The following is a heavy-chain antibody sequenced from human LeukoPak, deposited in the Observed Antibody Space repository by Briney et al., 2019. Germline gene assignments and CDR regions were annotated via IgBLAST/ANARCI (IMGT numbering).Heavy chain of an antibody. CDR1: GFTFSDYY. V-gene: IGHV3-11*05. CDR3: ARDWAVAGIFDP. D-gene: IGHD6-19*01. Sequence: GGSLRLSCAASGFTFSDYYMSWIRQAPGKGLEWVSYISSSSSYTNNADSVKGRFTISRDNAKNSLYLQMNSLRAEDTAVYYCARDWAVAGIFDPWGQGALVTVSS. J-gene: IGHJ5*02. CDR2: ISSSSSYT.